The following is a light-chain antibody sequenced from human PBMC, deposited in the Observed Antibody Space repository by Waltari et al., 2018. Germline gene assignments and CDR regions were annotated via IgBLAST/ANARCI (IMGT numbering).Light chain of an antibody. CDR1: SGYSSNV. Sequence: LVLTQSPSASASLGASVKLTCTLSSGYSSNVIAWLQQQPGKGPRYLMKVNSDGRHRKGDDIPDRFSASKSGTECQLTISSLQSEDDADYCCQTGGHGTWVFGGGTKLTIL. J-gene: IGLJ3*02. V-gene: IGLV4-69*01. CDR3: QTGGHGTWV. CDR2: VNSDGRH.